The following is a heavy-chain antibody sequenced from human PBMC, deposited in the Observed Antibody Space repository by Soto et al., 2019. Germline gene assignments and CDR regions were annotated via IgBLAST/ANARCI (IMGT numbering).Heavy chain of an antibody. J-gene: IGHJ4*02. V-gene: IGHV3-11*06. CDR2: ISSRSSYT. D-gene: IGHD3-16*01. CDR3: AREEKQLSRYGGDFDY. CDR1: GFTFSDYY. Sequence: GGSLRLSCAASGFTFSDYYMSWIRQAPGKGLEWVSHISSRSSYTNYADSVKGRFTISRDNAKNTLYLQMSRLRADDTAVYYCAREEKQLSRYGGDFDYWGQGILVTVSS.